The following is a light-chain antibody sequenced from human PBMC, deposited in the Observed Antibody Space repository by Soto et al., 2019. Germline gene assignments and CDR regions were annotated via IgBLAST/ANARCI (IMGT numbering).Light chain of an antibody. V-gene: IGKV3-11*01. Sequence: EILLTQSPATLSLSPGGRASLACMAIQSVSSYLAWYQQKPGQAPRLLIYDASNRATGIPARFSGSGSGTDFTLTISSLEPEDFAVYYCQQRSNWPPTWTFGQGTKVDIK. J-gene: IGKJ1*01. CDR3: QQRSNWPPTWT. CDR2: DAS. CDR1: QSVSSY.